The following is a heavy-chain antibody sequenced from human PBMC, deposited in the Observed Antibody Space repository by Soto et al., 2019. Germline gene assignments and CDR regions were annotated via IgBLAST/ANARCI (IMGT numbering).Heavy chain of an antibody. CDR3: ARESEDLTSNFDY. J-gene: IGHJ4*02. Sequence: GGSLRLSCAASGFTFTRYSMNWVRQAPGKGLEWVSSISSTTNYIYYGDSMKGRFTISRDNAKNSLYLEMNSLRAEDTAVYYRARESEDLTSNFDYWGQGTLVTVSS. V-gene: IGHV3-21*06. CDR1: GFTFTRYS. CDR2: ISSTTNYI.